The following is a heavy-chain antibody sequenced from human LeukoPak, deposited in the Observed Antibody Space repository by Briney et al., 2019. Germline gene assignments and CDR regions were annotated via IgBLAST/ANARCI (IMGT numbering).Heavy chain of an antibody. J-gene: IGHJ4*02. V-gene: IGHV1-18*01. Sequence: ASVKVSCKASGYTFTTYGISWVRQAPGQGLEWMGWISGYNGNTNYLQKFQGRLTMTTDTSTSTAYLELRSLRSDDTGIYYCARDERAYGSTGVCPYLDYWGQGTLVTVSS. CDR1: GYTFTTYG. CDR3: ARDERAYGSTGVCPYLDY. D-gene: IGHD2-8*01. CDR2: ISGYNGNT.